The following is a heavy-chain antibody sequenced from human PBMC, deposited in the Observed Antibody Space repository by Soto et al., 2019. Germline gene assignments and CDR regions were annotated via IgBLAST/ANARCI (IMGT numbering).Heavy chain of an antibody. CDR1: GVTFSSET. D-gene: IGHD3-10*01. CDR3: ATELGENPASPFDA. J-gene: IGHJ4*02. CDR2: IIPLFGTA. Sequence: QVQLVQSGADVKKPGSSVKVSCQASGVTFSSETLGWVRQAPGQGLEWVGGIIPLFGTASYAQKFQGRVMITADESTSTVYMELSSLRSDDTALYFCATELGENPASPFDAWGQGTLVTVSS. V-gene: IGHV1-69*01.